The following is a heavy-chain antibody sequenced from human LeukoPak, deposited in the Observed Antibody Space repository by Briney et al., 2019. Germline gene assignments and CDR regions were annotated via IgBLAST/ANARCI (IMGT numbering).Heavy chain of an antibody. D-gene: IGHD2-15*01. CDR3: AKGGCRGTCNPLAY. V-gene: IGHV3-23*01. CDR2: SGDSDGST. J-gene: IGHJ4*02. CDR1: GFTFSGSG. Sequence: PGGSLRLSCAASGFTFSGSGMSWVRQAPGKGLEWISSSGDSDGSTYYADSLKGRFTISRDNSKNTLYLQMNNLRAEDTAVYYCAKGGCRGTCNPLAYWGQGTQVTVSS.